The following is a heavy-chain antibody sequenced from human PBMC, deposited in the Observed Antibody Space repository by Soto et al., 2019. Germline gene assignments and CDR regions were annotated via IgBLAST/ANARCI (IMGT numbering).Heavy chain of an antibody. CDR2: IHYSGST. CDR1: GGSVSIGTYY. D-gene: IGHD2-21*01. CDR3: TRGGDAYKNGH. Sequence: QVQLQESGPGLVKPSETLSLTCTVPGGSVSIGTYYWSCIRQPPGKGLEWIGFIHYSGSTNYNPALKSRVTMSVDKSKNQFSLKLTSVNAADTAVYYCTRGGDAYKNGHWGQGTLVTVSS. V-gene: IGHV4-61*01. J-gene: IGHJ4*02.